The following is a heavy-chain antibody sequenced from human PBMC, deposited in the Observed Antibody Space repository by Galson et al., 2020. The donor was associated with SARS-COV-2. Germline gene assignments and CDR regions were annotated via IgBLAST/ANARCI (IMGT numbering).Heavy chain of an antibody. D-gene: IGHD2-8*02. CDR2: IYYSGST. V-gene: IGHV4-39*07. CDR1: GGSISSSSYY. Sequence: SETLSLTCTVSGGSISSSSYYWGWIRQPPGKGLEWIGSIYYSGSTYYNPSLKSRVTISVDTSKNQFSLKLSSVTAADTAVYYCAKDALGGYDYHDAFDIWGQGTMVTVSS. J-gene: IGHJ3*02. CDR3: AKDALGGYDYHDAFDI.